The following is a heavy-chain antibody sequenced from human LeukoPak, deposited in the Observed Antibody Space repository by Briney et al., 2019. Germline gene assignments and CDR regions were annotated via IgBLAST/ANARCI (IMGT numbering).Heavy chain of an antibody. D-gene: IGHD2-8*01. CDR2: IYYSGST. CDR1: GGSISSGDYY. V-gene: IGHV4-61*08. Sequence: KPSETLSLTCTVSGGSISSGDYYWSWIRQPPGKGLEWIGYIYYSGSTNYNPSLKSRVTISVDTSKNQFSLKLSSVTAADTAVYYRARSSFRDIVLMVYAAAKLYFDYWGQGTLVTVSS. J-gene: IGHJ4*02. CDR3: ARSSFRDIVLMVYAAAKLYFDY.